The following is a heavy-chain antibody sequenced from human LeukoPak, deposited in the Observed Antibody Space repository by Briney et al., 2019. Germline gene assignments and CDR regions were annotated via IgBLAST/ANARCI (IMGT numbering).Heavy chain of an antibody. Sequence: PGLALQISCKGSGYTFTSYWIGWVRLLPGKVLDCMGIIYPVDSDTRYSPSLKGQVTISAAKSIRTAYLQWSSLKASDTALNYCARHGSYSSRGGEVYYSYYLDVWGKGTTVTVSS. CDR1: GYTFTSYW. D-gene: IGHD6-13*01. J-gene: IGHJ6*03. V-gene: IGHV5-51*01. CDR3: ARHGSYSSRGGEVYYSYYLDV. CDR2: IYPVDSDT.